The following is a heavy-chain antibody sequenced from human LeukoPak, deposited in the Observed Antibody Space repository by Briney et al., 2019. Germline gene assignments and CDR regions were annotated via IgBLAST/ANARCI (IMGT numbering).Heavy chain of an antibody. J-gene: IGHJ5*02. CDR2: IIPIFGTA. D-gene: IGHD2-15*01. CDR3: ARDSPVPYCSGGSCYWFDP. Sequence: SVKVSCKASGGTFSSYAISWVRQAPGQGLEWMGGIIPIFGTANYAQKFQGRVTITADESTSTAYMELSSLRSEDTAMYYCARDSPVPYCSGGSCYWFDPWGQGTLVTVSS. V-gene: IGHV1-69*13. CDR1: GGTFSSYA.